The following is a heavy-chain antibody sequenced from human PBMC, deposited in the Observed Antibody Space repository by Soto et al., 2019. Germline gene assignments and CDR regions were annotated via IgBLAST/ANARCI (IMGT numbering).Heavy chain of an antibody. J-gene: IGHJ3*02. Sequence: ASVKVSCKASGYTFTSYGISWVRQAPGQGLEWMGWISAYNGNTNYAQKLQGRVTMTTDTSTSTAYMELRSLRSDDTAVYYCARYQGEYCSSTSCPHPVRAFDIWGQGTMVTVSS. CDR1: GYTFTSYG. CDR3: ARYQGEYCSSTSCPHPVRAFDI. V-gene: IGHV1-18*01. D-gene: IGHD2-2*01. CDR2: ISAYNGNT.